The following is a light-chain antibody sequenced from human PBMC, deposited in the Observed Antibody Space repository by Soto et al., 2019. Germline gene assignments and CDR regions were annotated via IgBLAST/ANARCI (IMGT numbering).Light chain of an antibody. J-gene: IGKJ1*01. CDR1: QSVGSW. CDR2: DAS. Sequence: DIQMTQSPSTLSASVGDRVTITCRASQSVGSWLAWYQQKPGKAPKFLIFDASSLESGVPSRFSGRGSGTEFTLTISSLQPDDFATYCCQQYNSYSRTFGQGTKVEI. CDR3: QQYNSYSRT. V-gene: IGKV1-5*01.